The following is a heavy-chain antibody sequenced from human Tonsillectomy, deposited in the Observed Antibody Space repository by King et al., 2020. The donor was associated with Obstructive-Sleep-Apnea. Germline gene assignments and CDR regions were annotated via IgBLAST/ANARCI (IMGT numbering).Heavy chain of an antibody. CDR1: GFAVSNYA. J-gene: IGHJ4*02. CDR2: MSGSGGST. V-gene: IGHV3-23*01. CDR3: ARETDDYGSSWRPIDY. D-gene: IGHD6-13*01. Sequence: GGGGGRPGGSRRLACGAAGFAVSNYAMSWVRQAPGKGLEWVSGMSGSGGSTYYADSVKGRFTIPRDNSKNTMSLQMNSLRAEDTAVYYGARETDDYGSSWRPIDYWGQGTLVTVSS.